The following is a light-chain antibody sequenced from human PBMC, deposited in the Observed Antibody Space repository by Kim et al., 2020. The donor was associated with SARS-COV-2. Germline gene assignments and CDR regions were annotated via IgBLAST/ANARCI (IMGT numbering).Light chain of an antibody. CDR1: HSDVGGSNY. Sequence: PGQSIIISCSGVHSDVGGSNYVSWYQQHPGKAPKLIIYDVSNRPSGVPNRFSASKSGDTASLTISGLQPEDEATYYCCSYTSTSTLFGGGTKVTVL. CDR2: DVS. CDR3: CSYTSTSTL. V-gene: IGLV2-14*03. J-gene: IGLJ2*01.